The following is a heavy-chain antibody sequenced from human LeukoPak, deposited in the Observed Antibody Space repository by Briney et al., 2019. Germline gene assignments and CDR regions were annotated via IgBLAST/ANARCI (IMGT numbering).Heavy chain of an antibody. J-gene: IGHJ4*02. CDR1: GFTFDDYA. D-gene: IGHD5-18*01. Sequence: GGSLRLSCAASGFTFDDYAMHWVRHAPGKGLEWVSLISGDGGSTYYADSVKGRFTISRDNSKNSLYLQMNSLRTEDTALYYCAKEGYSYGQFDYWGQGTLVTVSS. CDR2: ISGDGGST. V-gene: IGHV3-43*02. CDR3: AKEGYSYGQFDY.